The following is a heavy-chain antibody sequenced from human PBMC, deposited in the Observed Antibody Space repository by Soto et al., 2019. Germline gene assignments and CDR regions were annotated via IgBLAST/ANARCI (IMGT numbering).Heavy chain of an antibody. J-gene: IGHJ4*02. CDR1: GGSISSSSYY. V-gene: IGHV4-39*07. CDR3: ARRGSGWFFDY. D-gene: IGHD6-19*01. CDR2: IYYSGST. Sequence: SETLSLTCTVSGGSISSSSYYWGWIRQPPGKGLEWIGSIYYSGSTYYNPSLKSRVTISVDTSKNQFSLKLSSVTTADTAVYYCARRGSGWFFDYWGQGSLVTVS.